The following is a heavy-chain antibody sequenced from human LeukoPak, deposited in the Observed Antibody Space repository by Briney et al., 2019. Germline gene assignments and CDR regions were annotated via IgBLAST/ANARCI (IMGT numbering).Heavy chain of an antibody. Sequence: GGSLRLSCAASGFSLSSYAMSWVRQAPGKGLEWVSAISSADAGTYHADSVRGRFTISRDSSKNTLYLQMNSLRAEDAAVYYCAKAPVTSCRGAYCYPFDYWGQGTLVTVSS. CDR1: GFSLSSYA. CDR2: ISSADAGT. J-gene: IGHJ4*02. V-gene: IGHV3-23*01. CDR3: AKAPVTSCRGAYCYPFDY. D-gene: IGHD2-21*01.